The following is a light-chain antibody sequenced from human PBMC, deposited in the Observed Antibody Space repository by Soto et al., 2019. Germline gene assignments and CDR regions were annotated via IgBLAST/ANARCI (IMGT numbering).Light chain of an antibody. V-gene: IGKV3-20*01. Sequence: EIVLTQSPGTLSLSPGERATLSCRASQSISSSYLAWYQHTPGQAPRLLIYGASIRAAGIPDRFSGSGSETDFTLTISRLEPEDFAVYYCQHYGSSLWTFGQGTKVEIK. CDR1: QSISSSY. J-gene: IGKJ1*01. CDR3: QHYGSSLWT. CDR2: GAS.